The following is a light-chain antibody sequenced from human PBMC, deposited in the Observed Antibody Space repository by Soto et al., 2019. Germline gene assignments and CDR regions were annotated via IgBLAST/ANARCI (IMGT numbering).Light chain of an antibody. CDR3: SSYTSSSTLV. CDR2: EVT. CDR1: SSDIGGYHY. Sequence: QSALTQPASVSGSPGQSITISCTGTSSDIGGYHYVSWYQQHPGKAPKLMIYEVTSRPSGLSNRFSGSKSGNTASLTISGLQAEDEADYYCSSYTSSSTLVFGGGTKGTVL. J-gene: IGLJ2*01. V-gene: IGLV2-14*01.